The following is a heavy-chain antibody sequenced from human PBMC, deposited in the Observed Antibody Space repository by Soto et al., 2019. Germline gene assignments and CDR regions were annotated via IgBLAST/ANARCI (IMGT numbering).Heavy chain of an antibody. J-gene: IGHJ6*02. V-gene: IGHV4-59*01. Sequence: QVQLQESGPGLVKPSEILSLACTVSGDSIKSYYWSWIRQPPGKGLEWIGYIYDSGTTTYNPSLRSRVSISRDTSKNQFSLELRSVTTADTAVYFCARLYSSGWYTSEATPPPYYLYDLDVWGQGTKVTVSS. D-gene: IGHD6-19*01. CDR1: GDSIKSYY. CDR2: IYDSGTT. CDR3: ARLYSSGWYTSEATPPPYYLYDLDV.